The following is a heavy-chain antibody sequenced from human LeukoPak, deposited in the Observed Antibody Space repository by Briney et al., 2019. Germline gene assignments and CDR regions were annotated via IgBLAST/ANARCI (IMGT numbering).Heavy chain of an antibody. J-gene: IGHJ1*01. CDR1: GYTFTSYD. Sequence: ASVKVSCKASGYTFTSYDINWVRQATGQGLEWMGWMNPNSGNTGYAQKFQGRVTITRNTSISTAYMELSSLRSEDTAVYYCARGRGYCSGGSCYPVYFQHWGQGTLVTVSS. D-gene: IGHD2-15*01. CDR3: ARGRGYCSGGSCYPVYFQH. CDR2: MNPNSGNT. V-gene: IGHV1-8*03.